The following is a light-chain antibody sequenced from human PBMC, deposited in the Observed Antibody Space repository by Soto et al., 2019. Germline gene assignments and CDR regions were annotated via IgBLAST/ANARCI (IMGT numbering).Light chain of an antibody. Sequence: DIQLTQSPSFLSSSKCATVTITCRASLPINSDLMWYQHRPGTAPKLLIYKATILQSGVPSRFSGSGSGTEFTLAISSLQPDDFATYYCQEYETFSPWTFGQGTKVDIK. CDR3: QEYETFSPWT. CDR2: KAT. V-gene: IGKV1-5*03. J-gene: IGKJ1*01. CDR1: LPINSD.